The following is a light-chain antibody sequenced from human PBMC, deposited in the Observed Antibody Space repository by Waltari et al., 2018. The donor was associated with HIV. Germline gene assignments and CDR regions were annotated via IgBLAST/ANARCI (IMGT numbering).Light chain of an antibody. CDR2: YDS. CDR3: QVWDSSSDLSWV. CDR1: NIGSKS. Sequence: YVLTQPPSVSVAPGKTARITCGGNNIGSKSVHWYQQKPGQAPVLVIYYDSDRPSGIPERFSGSNSGNTATLTISRVEAGDEADYYCQVWDSSSDLSWVFGGGTKLTVL. V-gene: IGLV3-21*04. J-gene: IGLJ3*02.